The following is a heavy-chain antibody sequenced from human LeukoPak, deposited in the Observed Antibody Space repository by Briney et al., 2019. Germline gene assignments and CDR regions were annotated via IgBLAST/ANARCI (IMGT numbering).Heavy chain of an antibody. V-gene: IGHV1-58*01. CDR1: GFTFTSSA. CDR2: IVVGSGNT. CDR3: AAPSRIQLDY. Sequence: ASVKVSCKASGFTFTSSAVQWVRQARGRRREWIGWIVVGSGNTNYAQMFQGRVTITRDVSTSTAYMELSSLRSEDTAVYYCAAPSRIQLDYWGQGTLVTVSS. D-gene: IGHD5-18*01. J-gene: IGHJ4*02.